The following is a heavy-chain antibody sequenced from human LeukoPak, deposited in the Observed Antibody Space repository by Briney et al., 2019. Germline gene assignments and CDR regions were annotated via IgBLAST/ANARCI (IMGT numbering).Heavy chain of an antibody. D-gene: IGHD4-17*01. CDR2: ISGSGGST. V-gene: IGHV3-23*01. CDR3: ARDLSPHYGDALDY. J-gene: IGHJ4*02. CDR1: GFTFSSYA. Sequence: GGSLRLSCAASGFTFSSYAMSWVRQAPGKGLEWVSAISGSGGSTYYADSVKGRFTISRDNSKNTLYLQMNNLRAEDTAVYYCARDLSPHYGDALDYWGQGTLVTVSS.